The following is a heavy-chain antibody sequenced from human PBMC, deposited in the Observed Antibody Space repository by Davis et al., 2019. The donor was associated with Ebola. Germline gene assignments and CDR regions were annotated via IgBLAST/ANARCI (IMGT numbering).Heavy chain of an antibody. CDR2: INAGNGNT. Sequence: AASVKVSCKASGYTFTIYAMHWVRQAPGQRLEWMGWINAGNGNTKYSQKFQGRVTMTRDTSTSTVYMELSSLRSEDTAVYYCASGVTVTGGYWGQGTLVTVSS. J-gene: IGHJ4*02. CDR3: ASGVTVTGGY. V-gene: IGHV1-3*01. D-gene: IGHD4-17*01. CDR1: GYTFTIYA.